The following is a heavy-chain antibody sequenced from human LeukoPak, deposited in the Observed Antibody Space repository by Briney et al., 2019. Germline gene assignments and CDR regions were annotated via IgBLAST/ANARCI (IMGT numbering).Heavy chain of an antibody. Sequence: PSETLSLTCTVSGGSISSYYWSWIRQPAGKGLEWIGRIYTSGSTNYNPSLKSRVTMSVDTSKNQFSLKLSSVTAADTAVYYCAIFRRGIAAAGTGYYFDYWGQGTLVTVSS. J-gene: IGHJ4*02. CDR2: IYTSGST. V-gene: IGHV4-4*07. CDR3: AIFRRGIAAAGTGYYFDY. CDR1: GGSISSYY. D-gene: IGHD6-13*01.